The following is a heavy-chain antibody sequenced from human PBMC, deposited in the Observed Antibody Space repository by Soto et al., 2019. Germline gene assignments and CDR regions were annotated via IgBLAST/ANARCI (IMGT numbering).Heavy chain of an antibody. CDR3: ARDPNLGPIGYFDY. CDR2: ISYDKSQI. J-gene: IGHJ4*02. CDR1: GFTFRSYA. V-gene: IGHV3-30-3*01. Sequence: RLSCAASGFTFRSYAIHWVRQAPGKGLEWVAVISYDKSQIYYADSVKGRFTISRDNSKNTLYLQMSSLRPEDTAVYYCARDPNLGPIGYFDYWGQGTLVTVSS.